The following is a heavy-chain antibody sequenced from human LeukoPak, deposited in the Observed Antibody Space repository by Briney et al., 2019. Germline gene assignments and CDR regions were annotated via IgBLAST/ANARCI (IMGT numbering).Heavy chain of an antibody. Sequence: PSETLSLTCTVSGGSISSGGYSWSWIRQHPGKGLEWIGYIYYSGSTYYNPSLKSRVTISVDTSKNQFSLKLSSVTAAYTAVYYCARLYYYGSGSFSQYYFDYWGQGTLVTVSS. V-gene: IGHV4-31*03. CDR2: IYYSGST. CDR3: ARLYYYGSGSFSQYYFDY. D-gene: IGHD3-10*01. CDR1: GGSISSGGYS. J-gene: IGHJ4*02.